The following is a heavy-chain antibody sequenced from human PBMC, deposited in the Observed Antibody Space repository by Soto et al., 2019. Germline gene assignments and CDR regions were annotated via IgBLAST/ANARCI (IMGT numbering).Heavy chain of an antibody. Sequence: EVQLLESGGGLVQPGGSLRLSCVASGFTFSYYTMSWVRQAPGKGLEWVSGISNSGDTIYYADSVKGRFTISRDNFKNTPYLQMNSLRADDTAVYYCADPVPVSTHYDYYDMDVWGQGTTVSVSS. CDR1: GFTFSYYT. V-gene: IGHV3-23*01. CDR3: ADPVPVSTHYDYYDMDV. D-gene: IGHD2-2*01. CDR2: ISNSGDTI. J-gene: IGHJ6*02.